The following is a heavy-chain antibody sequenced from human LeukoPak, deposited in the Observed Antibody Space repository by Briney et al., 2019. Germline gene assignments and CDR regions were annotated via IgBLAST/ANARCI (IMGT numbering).Heavy chain of an antibody. CDR3: AREGTDYDILTGYPN. D-gene: IGHD3-9*01. J-gene: IGHJ4*02. CDR1: GFPFSVYW. Sequence: GGSLRLSCAASGFPFSVYWMHWVRQVPGKGLVWVSRINGDGGSTTYADSVKGRFTISRDNAKNSLYLQMNSLRAEDTAVYYCAREGTDYDILTGYPNWGQGTLVTVFS. V-gene: IGHV3-74*01. CDR2: INGDGGST.